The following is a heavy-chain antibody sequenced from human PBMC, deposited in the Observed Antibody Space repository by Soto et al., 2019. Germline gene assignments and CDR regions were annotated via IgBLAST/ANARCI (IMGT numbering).Heavy chain of an antibody. V-gene: IGHV4-59*08. CDR2: IYYSGST. CDR3: ARRWGRTFDS. J-gene: IGHJ4*02. D-gene: IGHD1-26*01. CDR1: GGSISSYY. Sequence: QVQLQESGPGLVKPSETLSLTCTVSGGSISSYYWSWIRQPPGKGLEWIGYIYYSGSTNYNPSLTSRVTISVDTSKNQFSLKLSSVTAADTAVYYCARRWGRTFDSWGQGTLVTVSS.